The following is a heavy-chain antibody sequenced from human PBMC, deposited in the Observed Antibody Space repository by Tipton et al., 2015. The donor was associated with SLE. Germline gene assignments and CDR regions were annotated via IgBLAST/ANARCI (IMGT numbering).Heavy chain of an antibody. J-gene: IGHJ6*03. V-gene: IGHV3-30-3*01. CDR2: ISYDGSNN. CDR1: GFTFSSYA. Sequence: SLRLSCAASGFTFSSYAMHWVRQAPGKGLEWVAVISYDGSNNYYADSVKGRFTISRDNSKNTLYLQMNSLRAEDTAVYYCAKADSYCSSTSFYFYYYYYMDVWGRGTTVTVSS. D-gene: IGHD2-2*01. CDR3: AKADSYCSSTSFYFYYYYYMDV.